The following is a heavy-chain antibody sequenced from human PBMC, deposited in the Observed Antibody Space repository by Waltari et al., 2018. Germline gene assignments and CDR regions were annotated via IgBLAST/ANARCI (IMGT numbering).Heavy chain of an antibody. V-gene: IGHV3-49*04. Sequence: EVQLVESGGGLVQPGRSLRLSCTASGFTFGDYDMSWVRQDPGKGLEWVGFIRSKAYGGTTEYAASVKGRFTISRDDSKSIAYLQMNSLKTEDTAVYYCTRGNRMITFGGVIVNWGQGTLVTVSS. D-gene: IGHD3-16*02. J-gene: IGHJ4*02. CDR1: GFTFGDYD. CDR2: IRSKAYGGTT. CDR3: TRGNRMITFGGVIVN.